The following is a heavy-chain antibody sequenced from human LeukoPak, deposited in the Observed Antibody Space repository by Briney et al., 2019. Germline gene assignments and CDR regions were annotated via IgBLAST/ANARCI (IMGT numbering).Heavy chain of an antibody. V-gene: IGHV1-18*01. CDR2: ISAYNGNT. J-gene: IGHJ5*02. D-gene: IGHD6-13*01. Sequence: GASVKVSCKASGYSFSSSGISWVRQAPGQGLEWMGWISAYNGNTNHAQKLQGRVTMTTDTSTSTAYMELRSLRSDDTAVYYCVRDPTAAASTDDWFDPWGQGTLVTVPS. CDR1: GYSFSSSG. CDR3: VRDPTAAASTDDWFDP.